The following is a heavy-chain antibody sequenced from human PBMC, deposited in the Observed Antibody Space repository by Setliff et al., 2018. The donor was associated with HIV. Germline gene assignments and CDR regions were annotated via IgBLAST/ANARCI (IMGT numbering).Heavy chain of an antibody. CDR3: ARRPYYFDY. CDR1: GGSFSGYY. Sequence: SETLSLTCAVYGGSFSGYYWSWIRQPPGKGLEWIGEINHSGSTNYNPSLKSRVTISVDTSKNQFSLKLSSVTAADTAVYYCARRPYYFDYWGQGTLVTVSS. CDR2: INHSGST. V-gene: IGHV4-34*01. J-gene: IGHJ4*02.